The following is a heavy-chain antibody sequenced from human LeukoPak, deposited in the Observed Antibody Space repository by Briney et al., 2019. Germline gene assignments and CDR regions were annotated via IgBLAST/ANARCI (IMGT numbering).Heavy chain of an antibody. CDR3: SRHEWGGSLYYFDY. V-gene: IGHV4-39*01. D-gene: IGHD1-26*01. CDR2: INHSGST. CDR1: GGSISSSGYY. J-gene: IGHJ4*02. Sequence: SETLSLTCIVSGGSISSSGYYWAWIRQPPGKGLEWIGEINHSGSTNYNPSLKSRVTISVDTSKNQFSLKLSSVTAADTAVYYCSRHEWGGSLYYFDYWGQGTLVTVSS.